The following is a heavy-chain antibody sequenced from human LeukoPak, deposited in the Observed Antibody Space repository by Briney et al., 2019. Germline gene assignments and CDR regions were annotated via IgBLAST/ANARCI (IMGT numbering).Heavy chain of an antibody. V-gene: IGHV4-34*01. Sequence: PSETLSLTCAVYGGSFSGYYWSWIRQPPGKWLEWIGEINHSGSTNYNPSLKSRVTISVDTSKNQFSLKLSSVTAADTAVYYCARPYYYYGMDVWGQGTTVTVSS. CDR1: GGSFSGYY. J-gene: IGHJ6*02. CDR3: ARPYYYYGMDV. CDR2: INHSGST.